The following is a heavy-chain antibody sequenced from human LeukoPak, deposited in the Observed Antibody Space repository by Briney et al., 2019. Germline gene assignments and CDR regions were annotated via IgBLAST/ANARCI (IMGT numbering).Heavy chain of an antibody. Sequence: GESLKISCKGSGYSFTSYWIGWVRQMPGKGLEWMGIIYPGDSDTRYSPSFQGQVTISADKSISTAYLQWSSLKASDTAMYYCARHKGYSGYGARGDYWGQGTLVTVSS. J-gene: IGHJ4*02. CDR1: GYSFTSYW. CDR2: IYPGDSDT. CDR3: ARHKGYSGYGARGDY. D-gene: IGHD5-12*01. V-gene: IGHV5-51*01.